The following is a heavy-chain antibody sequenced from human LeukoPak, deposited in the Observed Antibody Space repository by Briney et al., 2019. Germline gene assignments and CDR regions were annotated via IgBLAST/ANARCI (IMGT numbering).Heavy chain of an antibody. Sequence: SETLSLTCAVYGGSFSRYYWSWIRQSPGKGLEWIAEIDHRGDTNYNPSVKSRVTISVDTSKNQFSLKVRSLSGADTAVYYCARGATISETGYFEVWGQGTLVTVSS. CDR1: GGSFSRYY. J-gene: IGHJ4*03. V-gene: IGHV4-34*01. CDR2: IDHRGDT. D-gene: IGHD5-24*01. CDR3: ARGATISETGYFEV.